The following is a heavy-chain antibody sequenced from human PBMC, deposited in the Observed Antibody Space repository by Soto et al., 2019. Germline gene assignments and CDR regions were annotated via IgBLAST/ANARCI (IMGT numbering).Heavy chain of an antibody. CDR2: MNPNSGNT. CDR3: ARGRHSGYDFEVNHDYMDV. D-gene: IGHD5-12*01. CDR1: GYTFTSYD. Sequence: GASVKVSCKASGYTFTSYDINWVRQATGQGLEWMGWMNPNSGNTGYAQKFQGRVTMTRNTSISTAYMELSSLRSEDTAVYYCARGRHSGYDFEVNHDYMDVWGKGTTVTLS. V-gene: IGHV1-8*01. J-gene: IGHJ6*03.